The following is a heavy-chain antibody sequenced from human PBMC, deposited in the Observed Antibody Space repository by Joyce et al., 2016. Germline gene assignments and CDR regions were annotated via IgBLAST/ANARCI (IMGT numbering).Heavy chain of an antibody. Sequence: EVQLVQSGAEVKKPGESLTISCKASGYTFSRYWITWVRQMPGKGLEWMGRIDPTDSYSNYNPSVQGHVSISVDKSTSTVYLQWTGLRASDAGIYFCARRLRMVQGGNDYWGQGTLVTVSS. CDR1: GYTFSRYW. CDR2: IDPTDSYS. D-gene: IGHD3-10*01. V-gene: IGHV5-10-1*01. J-gene: IGHJ4*02. CDR3: ARRLRMVQGGNDY.